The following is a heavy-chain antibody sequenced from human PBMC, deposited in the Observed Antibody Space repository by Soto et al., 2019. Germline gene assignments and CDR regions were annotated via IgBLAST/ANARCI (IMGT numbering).Heavy chain of an antibody. CDR1: GGSVNGYY. Sequence: PSETLCLTCAVYGGSVNGYYWNWIRQPPGKGLEWIGEINHTARTHYNPSLKSRGTMSVDTYKNQFSLWLSSVTAADTAIHYCSPRIGVFGVLITPLDCWGQGTQIIVSS. V-gene: IGHV4-34*01. D-gene: IGHD3-3*01. J-gene: IGHJ4*02. CDR2: INHTART. CDR3: SPRIGVFGVLITPLDC.